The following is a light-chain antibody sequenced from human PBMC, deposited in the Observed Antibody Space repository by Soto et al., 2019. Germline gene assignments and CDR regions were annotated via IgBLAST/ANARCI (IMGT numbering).Light chain of an antibody. CDR1: SSDVGGYNH. CDR2: GVS. CDR3: CSYTSLSSVV. J-gene: IGLJ2*01. Sequence: QSALTQPAPVSGSPGQSITISCTGTSSDVGGYNHVSWYQHPPGRAPKLILFGVSDRPSGVSHRFSGSKSGNTASLTISGLQAEDEADYYCCSYTSLSSVVFGGGTKLTVL. V-gene: IGLV2-14*01.